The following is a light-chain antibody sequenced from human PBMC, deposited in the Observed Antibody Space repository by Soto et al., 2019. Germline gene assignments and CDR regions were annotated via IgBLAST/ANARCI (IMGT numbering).Light chain of an antibody. CDR2: GSI. J-gene: IGKJ2*01. V-gene: IGKV3-15*01. CDR1: QSVGSN. Sequence: EIVMTQSPATLSVSPGERATLSCRASQSVGSNLAWYQQKPGQAPRLLIYGSITTATGIPARFSGSGSETAFTHTISSLHTEDFGVYFCHQYNNWRPYSLGQGNKLEMK. CDR3: HQYNNWRPYS.